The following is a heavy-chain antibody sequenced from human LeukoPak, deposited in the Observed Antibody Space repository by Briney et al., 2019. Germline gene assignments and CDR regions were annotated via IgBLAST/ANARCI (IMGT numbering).Heavy chain of an antibody. V-gene: IGHV3-7*01. Sequence: GGSLRLSCAASGFTFSSYAMSWVRQAPGKGLEWVANIKQDGSEKYYVDSVKGRFTISRDNAKNSLYLQMNSLRAEDTAVYYCARDLFVEGGSPSWGQGTLVTVSS. CDR1: GFTFSSYA. D-gene: IGHD1-26*01. CDR2: IKQDGSEK. J-gene: IGHJ4*02. CDR3: ARDLFVEGGSPS.